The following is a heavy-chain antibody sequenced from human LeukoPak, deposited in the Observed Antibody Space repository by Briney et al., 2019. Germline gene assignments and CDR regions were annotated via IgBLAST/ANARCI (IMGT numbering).Heavy chain of an antibody. V-gene: IGHV3-53*01. CDR2: IYRGGGT. Sequence: GGYLRLSCAASGFTVSSKSMRWVRQAPGKGLEWVSVIYRGGGTQYADSVKGRFTISRDNSKDTLYFQMNSLRAEDTAVYYCATGLLDSSGYFSYWGQGTLVTVSS. D-gene: IGHD3-22*01. J-gene: IGHJ4*02. CDR1: GFTVSSKS. CDR3: ATGLLDSSGYFSY.